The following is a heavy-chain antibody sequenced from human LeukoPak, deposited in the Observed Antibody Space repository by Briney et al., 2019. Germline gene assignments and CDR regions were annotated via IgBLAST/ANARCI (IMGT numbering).Heavy chain of an antibody. CDR3: AKEGLEAFDI. Sequence: PGRSLRLSCAASGFTFSSYGVHWVRQAPGKGLEWVAVISYDGSNKYYADSVKGRFTISRDNSKNTLYLQMNSLRAEDTAVYYCAKEGLEAFDIWGQGTMVTVSS. CDR2: ISYDGSNK. CDR1: GFTFSSYG. D-gene: IGHD1-1*01. J-gene: IGHJ3*02. V-gene: IGHV3-30*18.